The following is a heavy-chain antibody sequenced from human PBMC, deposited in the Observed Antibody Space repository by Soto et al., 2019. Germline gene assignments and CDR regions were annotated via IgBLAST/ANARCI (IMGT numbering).Heavy chain of an antibody. CDR3: ARDWHPRFDP. Sequence: QVQLVQSGPEVKKPGASVKVSCKASGYSFSSYGITWVRQAPGQGLAWMGWISPSSGETNYAQKFQGRVTVTTDTSTTTTYLELRSLKSDDTAVYYCARDWHPRFDPWGPGTLVTVSS. CDR1: GYSFSSYG. V-gene: IGHV1-18*01. J-gene: IGHJ5*02. CDR2: ISPSSGET.